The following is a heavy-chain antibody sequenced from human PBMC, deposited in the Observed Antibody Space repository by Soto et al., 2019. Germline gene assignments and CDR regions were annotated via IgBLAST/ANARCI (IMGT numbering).Heavy chain of an antibody. CDR2: VSYSGTT. Sequence: PSETLSLTCTVSSDSVSGGGFYWTWIRQPPGKGLEWLGFVSYSGTTNYNPSLKSRLIISMDTSKKRFSLRLRSVTTPDTAVYYCARHNRYAYDDLDFWGHGTMVTVSS. J-gene: IGHJ3*01. CDR3: ARHNRYAYDDLDF. CDR1: SDSVSGGGFY. V-gene: IGHV4-61*08. D-gene: IGHD3-22*01.